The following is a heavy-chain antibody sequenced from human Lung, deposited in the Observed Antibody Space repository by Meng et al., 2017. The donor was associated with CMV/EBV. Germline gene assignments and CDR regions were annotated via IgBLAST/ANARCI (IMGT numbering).Heavy chain of an antibody. CDR2: ISSSGSTI. CDR1: GFTFSSYE. Sequence: GGSLRLSCAASGFTFSSYEMNWVRQAPGKGLEWVSCISSSGSTIDYAESVKGRFTISRDNAKNTAYLQMNSPRAEDTAVYYCTRDEAYGMDSWGQGTTVTVSS. J-gene: IGHJ6*02. V-gene: IGHV3-48*03. CDR3: TRDEAYGMDS.